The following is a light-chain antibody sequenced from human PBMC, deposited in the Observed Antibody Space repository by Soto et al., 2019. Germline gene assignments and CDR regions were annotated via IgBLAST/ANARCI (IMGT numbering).Light chain of an antibody. CDR2: GAS. J-gene: IGKJ2*01. V-gene: IGKV3-15*01. CDR1: QSVSSN. CDR3: QQYNNWPL. Sequence: EIVMTQSPATLSVSPGERATLSCRASQSVSSNLAWYQQKPGQAPRLLIYGASTRATGIPARFSGSGSGTEFTRTISSLQSEDFAVYYCQQYNNWPLFGQWTKLEIK.